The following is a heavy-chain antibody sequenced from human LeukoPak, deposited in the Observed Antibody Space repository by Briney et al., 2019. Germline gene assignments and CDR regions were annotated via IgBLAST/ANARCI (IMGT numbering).Heavy chain of an antibody. Sequence: SETLSLTCTVSGGSISSSSYYWGWIRQPPGKGLEWIGSIYYSGSTYYNPSLKSRVTISVDTSKNQFSLKVSSVTAADTAVYYCARLANWQWDVDYWGQGTLVTVSS. J-gene: IGHJ4*02. CDR3: ARLANWQWDVDY. V-gene: IGHV4-39*01. CDR1: GGSISSSSYY. D-gene: IGHD1-26*01. CDR2: IYYSGST.